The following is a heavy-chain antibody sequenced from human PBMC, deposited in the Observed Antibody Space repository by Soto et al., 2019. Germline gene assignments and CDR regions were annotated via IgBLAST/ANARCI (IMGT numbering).Heavy chain of an antibody. CDR2: IIPILGIA. CDR3: ARDIVVVVAATVYYYGMDV. CDR1: GGTFSSYT. Sequence: QVQLVQSGAEVKKPGSSVKVSCKASGGTFSSYTISWVRRAPGQGLEWMGRIIPILGIANYAQKFQGRVTITADKSTSTAYMELSSLRSEDTAVYYCARDIVVVVAATVYYYGMDVWGQGTTVTVSS. D-gene: IGHD2-15*01. V-gene: IGHV1-69*08. J-gene: IGHJ6*02.